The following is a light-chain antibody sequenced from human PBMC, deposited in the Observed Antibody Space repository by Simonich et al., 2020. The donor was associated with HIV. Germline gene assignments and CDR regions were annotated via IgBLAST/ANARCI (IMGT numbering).Light chain of an antibody. J-gene: IGKJ2*01. V-gene: IGKV3-15*01. CDR1: QSVSSN. CDR2: GAS. Sequence: EIVMTQSPATLSVSPGERATLSCRASQSVSSNLAWYQQKPGQAPRLLIYGASTRAIGIPARFSGSGSGTEFTLTINSMQSEDFATYYCQQANSFPYTFGQGTKLEIK. CDR3: QQANSFPYT.